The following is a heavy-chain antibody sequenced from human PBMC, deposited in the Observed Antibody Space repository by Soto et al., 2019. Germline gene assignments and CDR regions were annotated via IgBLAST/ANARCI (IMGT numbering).Heavy chain of an antibody. V-gene: IGHV4-59*01. D-gene: IGHD1-26*01. CDR3: ARVGWELQRGRGWFDP. J-gene: IGHJ5*02. Sequence: SETLSLTCTVSGGSISSYYWSWIRQPPGKGLEWIGYIYYSGSTNYNPSLKSRVTISVDTSKNQFSLKLSSVTAADTAVYYCARVGWELQRGRGWFDPWGQGTLVTVSS. CDR1: GGSISSYY. CDR2: IYYSGST.